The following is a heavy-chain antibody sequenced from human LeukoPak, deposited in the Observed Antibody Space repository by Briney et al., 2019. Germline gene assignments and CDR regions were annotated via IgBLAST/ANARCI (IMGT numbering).Heavy chain of an antibody. D-gene: IGHD3-16*01. CDR3: ARGFRGAPFDY. CDR1: GFTFSSYS. CDR2: ISSSSSYI. Sequence: GGSLRLSCAASGFTFSSYSMNWVRQAPGKGLEWVSSISSSSSYIYYADSVKGRFTISRDDAKNSLYLQMNSLRAEDTAVYYCARGFRGAPFDYWGQGTLVTVSS. V-gene: IGHV3-21*01. J-gene: IGHJ4*02.